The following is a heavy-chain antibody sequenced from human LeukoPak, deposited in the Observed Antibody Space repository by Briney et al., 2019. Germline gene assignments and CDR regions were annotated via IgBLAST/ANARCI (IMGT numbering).Heavy chain of an antibody. CDR1: GVSISSGGYY. J-gene: IGHJ4*02. V-gene: IGHV4-31*03. CDR2: IYYSGST. D-gene: IGHD6-6*01. CDR3: ARCIAARLEIDY. Sequence: SGTLSLTCTVSGVSISSGGYYWSWIRQHPGKGLEWIGYIYYSGSTYYNPSLKSRVTISVDTSKNQFSLKLSSVTAADTAVYYCARCIAARLEIDYWGQGTLVTVSS.